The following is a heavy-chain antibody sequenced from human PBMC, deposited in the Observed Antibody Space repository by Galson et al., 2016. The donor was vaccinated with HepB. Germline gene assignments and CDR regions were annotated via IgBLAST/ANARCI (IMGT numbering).Heavy chain of an antibody. V-gene: IGHV1-2*06. CDR1: GYIFTADY. Sequence: SVKVSCKASGYIFTADYMHWVRQAPGQGLEWMGRINPSSGGSNYAQKFQGRVSMTRDTSISTAYMELTRLGSDDTAVYYCARTRTSGGYYYGVDDWGQGTSVTVSS. D-gene: IGHD3-10*01. J-gene: IGHJ6*02. CDR3: ARTRTSGGYYYGVDD. CDR2: INPSSGGS.